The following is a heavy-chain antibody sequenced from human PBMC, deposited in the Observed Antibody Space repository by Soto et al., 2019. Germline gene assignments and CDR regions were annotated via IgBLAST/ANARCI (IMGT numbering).Heavy chain of an antibody. CDR1: GASISYGGFS. CDR3: ARGGGYDSFDY. CDR2: ISHLENT. D-gene: IGHD5-12*01. V-gene: IGHV4-30-2*06. J-gene: IGHJ4*02. Sequence: QLQLQESGSGVVKTSETLSLTCAVSGASISYGGFSWSWIRQSPGKGLEWIGYISHLENTYLHPSFKSRLTMSIDRTRNQFSLKLSSVTAADMAVYYCARGGGYDSFDYWGQGVLVTVSS.